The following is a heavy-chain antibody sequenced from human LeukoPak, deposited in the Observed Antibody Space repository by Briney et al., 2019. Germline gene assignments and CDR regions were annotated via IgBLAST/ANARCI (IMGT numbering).Heavy chain of an antibody. CDR1: GYTFTSYG. CDR3: ARVLKTYYYDGSGCDY. D-gene: IGHD3-22*01. Sequence: ASVKVSCKASGYTFTSYGISWVRQAPGQGLEWMGWINPNSGGTNYAQKFQGRVTMTRDTSISTAYMELSRLRSDDTAVYYCARVLKTYYYDGSGCDYWGQGTLVTVSS. CDR2: INPNSGGT. V-gene: IGHV1-2*02. J-gene: IGHJ4*02.